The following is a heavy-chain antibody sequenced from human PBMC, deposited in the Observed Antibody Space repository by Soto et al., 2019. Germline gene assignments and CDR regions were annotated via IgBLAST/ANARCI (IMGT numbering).Heavy chain of an antibody. CDR1: GFTFSYYG. V-gene: IGHV3-23*01. CDR2: ISGGGGTT. CDR3: TRRLTTDKYYYGMDV. J-gene: IGHJ6*02. D-gene: IGHD3-22*01. Sequence: SGGSLRLSCAASGFTFSYYGMIWVRQAPGKGLEWVSGISGGGGTTNYADSVKGRFTISRDNSKNTLYLQMNSLRAEDTAVYYCTRRLTTDKYYYGMDVWGQGTTVTVSS.